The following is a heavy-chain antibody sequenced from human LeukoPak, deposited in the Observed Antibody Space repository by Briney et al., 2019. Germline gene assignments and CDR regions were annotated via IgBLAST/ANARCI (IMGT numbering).Heavy chain of an antibody. V-gene: IGHV5-51*01. J-gene: IGHJ3*02. CDR2: IYPGDSDT. D-gene: IGHD4-17*01. CDR1: GYSFTSYW. Sequence: GESLKISCKGSGYSFTSYWIGWVRQMPGKGLEWMGIIYPGDSDTRYSPSFQGQVTISADKSISTAYLQWSSLKASDTAMYYCATSRDDYGDPRDAFDIWGQGTMVTVSS. CDR3: ATSRDDYGDPRDAFDI.